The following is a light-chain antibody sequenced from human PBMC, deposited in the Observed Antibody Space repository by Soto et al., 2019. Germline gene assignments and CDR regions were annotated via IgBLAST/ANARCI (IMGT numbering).Light chain of an antibody. CDR1: QSVNSN. V-gene: IGKV3-15*01. J-gene: IGKJ1*01. CDR3: QQYKNWPT. Sequence: EIVMTQSPATLSGSPGERATLSCRASQSVNSNLAWYQQKLGQAPRLLIYGASTRATGIPARLSGSGSGTEFTLTISSLQSEDFAVYYCQQYKNWPTFGQGTKVEL. CDR2: GAS.